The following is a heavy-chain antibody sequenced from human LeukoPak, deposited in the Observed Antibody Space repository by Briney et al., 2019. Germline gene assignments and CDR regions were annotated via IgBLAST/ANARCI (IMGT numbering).Heavy chain of an antibody. CDR1: GFTFDDYA. CDR3: AKGSGYYYYYGMDV. V-gene: IGHV3-9*01. J-gene: IGHJ6*02. CDR2: ISWNSGSI. D-gene: IGHD3-10*01. Sequence: GGSLRLSCAASGFTFDDYAMHWVRQAPGKGLEWVSGISWNSGSIGYADSVKGRFTISRDNAKNSLYLQMNSLRAEDTALYYCAKGSGYYYYYGMDVWGQGTTVTVSS.